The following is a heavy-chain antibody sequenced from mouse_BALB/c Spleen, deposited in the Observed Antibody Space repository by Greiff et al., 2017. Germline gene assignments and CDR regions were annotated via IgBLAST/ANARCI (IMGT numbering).Heavy chain of an antibody. D-gene: IGHD1-2*01. V-gene: IGHV1S22*01. Sequence: VKQRHGQGLEWIGNIYPGSGSTNYDEKFKSKGTLTVDTSSSTAYMHLSSLTSEDSAVYYCTRKGTATEAMDYWGQGTSVTVSS. CDR3: TRKGTATEAMDY. CDR2: IYPGSGST. J-gene: IGHJ4*01.